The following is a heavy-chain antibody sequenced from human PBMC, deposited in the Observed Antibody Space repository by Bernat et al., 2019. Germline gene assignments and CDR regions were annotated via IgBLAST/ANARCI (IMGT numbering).Heavy chain of an antibody. V-gene: IGHV3-43*02. CDR2: ISGDGGNT. Sequence: EVQLVESGGGVVQPGGFLRLSCAASGFTFDDYAMHWVRQAPGKGLEWVSLISGDGGNTYYADSVKGRFTISRDNSKNSLYLQMNSLRTEDTALYYCASQSRDYWGQGTLVTVSS. J-gene: IGHJ4*02. CDR1: GFTFDDYA. D-gene: IGHD6-19*01. CDR3: ASQSRDY.